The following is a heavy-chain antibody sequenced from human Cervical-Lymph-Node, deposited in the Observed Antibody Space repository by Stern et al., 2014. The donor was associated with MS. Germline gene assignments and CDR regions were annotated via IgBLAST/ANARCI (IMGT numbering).Heavy chain of an antibody. CDR3: ARVSWSKIDF. Sequence: QVTLKESGPALVKPTQTLTLACTFSGFSLSTSGMRVSWIRQPPGKALEWLVSVGWDEEKFASTFLKRRTTLSKDTSKNQVVLTMTNMDLLDTATYYCARVSWSKIDFWGQGTLVTVSS. J-gene: IGHJ4*02. D-gene: IGHD3-3*01. CDR1: GFSLSTSGMR. CDR2: VGWDEEK. V-gene: IGHV2-70*04.